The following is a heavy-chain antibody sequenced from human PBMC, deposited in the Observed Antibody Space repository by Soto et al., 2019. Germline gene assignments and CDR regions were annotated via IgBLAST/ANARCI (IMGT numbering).Heavy chain of an antibody. D-gene: IGHD4-17*01. V-gene: IGHV3-72*01. CDR1: GFTFSDHY. J-gene: IGHJ4*02. CDR3: ARELMTTVTFYDS. Sequence: GGSLRLSCAASGFTFSDHYIDWVRQAPGKGLEWVGRTRNKANSYTTEYAASVKGRFTISRDDSKNSLYLQMNSLKIEDTAMYYCARELMTTVTFYDSWGQGTLVTVSS. CDR2: TRNKANSYTT.